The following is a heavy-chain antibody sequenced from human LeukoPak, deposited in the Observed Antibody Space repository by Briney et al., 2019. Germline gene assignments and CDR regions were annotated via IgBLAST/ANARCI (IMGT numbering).Heavy chain of an antibody. J-gene: IGHJ6*02. CDR3: AREFDMVRGVIPVYYGMDV. Sequence: SVKVSCKASGGTFSSYAISWVRQAPGQGLEWMGRIIPILGIANYAQKFQGRVTITADKPTSTAYMELSSLRSEDTAVYYCAREFDMVRGVIPVYYGMDVWGQGTTVTVSS. D-gene: IGHD3-10*01. CDR1: GGTFSSYA. V-gene: IGHV1-69*10. CDR2: IIPILGIA.